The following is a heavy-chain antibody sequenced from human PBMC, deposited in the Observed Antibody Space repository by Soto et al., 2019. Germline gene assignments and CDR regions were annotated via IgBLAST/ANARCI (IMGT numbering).Heavy chain of an antibody. CDR3: AKTSVVVAATTGAFDY. V-gene: IGHV3-30*18. Sequence: QVQLVESGGGVVQPGRSLRLSCAASGFTFSSYGMHWVRQAPGKGLEWVAVISYDGSNKYYADSVKGRFTISRDNSKNTLYLQMNSLRAEDTAVYYCAKTSVVVAATTGAFDYWGQVTLVTVSS. CDR1: GFTFSSYG. D-gene: IGHD6-19*01. CDR2: ISYDGSNK. J-gene: IGHJ4*02.